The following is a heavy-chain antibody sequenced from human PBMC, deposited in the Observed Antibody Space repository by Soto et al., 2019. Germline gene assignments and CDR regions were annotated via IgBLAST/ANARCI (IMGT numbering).Heavy chain of an antibody. V-gene: IGHV3-21*01. Sequence: GGSLRLSCAASGFTFSSYTMNWVRQAPGKGLEWVAFITSGSDYIYYADSVKGRFTISRDDANNSLFLQMSSLRAEDTAVYYCTREHVVTIFRRGQRGSFDNWSQGTLVTVSS. CDR3: TREHVVTIFRRGQRGSFDN. CDR2: ITSGSDYI. J-gene: IGHJ4*02. D-gene: IGHD3-9*01. CDR1: GFTFSSYT.